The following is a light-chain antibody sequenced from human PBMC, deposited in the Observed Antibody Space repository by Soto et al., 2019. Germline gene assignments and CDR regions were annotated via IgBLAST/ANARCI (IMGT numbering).Light chain of an antibody. CDR3: CSYAVANTLV. J-gene: IGLJ3*02. CDR1: SSDIGTYNF. V-gene: IGLV2-11*01. Sequence: QSALTQPRSVSGSPGQSVTFSCIGTSSDIGTYNFVSWYQQNPGKAPKLLIYDVTKRPSGVPDRFSGSKSGNTASLTISGLQSEDEADYYCCSYAVANTLVFGGGTK. CDR2: DVT.